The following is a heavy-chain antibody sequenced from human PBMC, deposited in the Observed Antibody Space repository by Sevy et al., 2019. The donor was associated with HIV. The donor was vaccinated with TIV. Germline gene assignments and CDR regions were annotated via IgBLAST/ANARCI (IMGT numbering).Heavy chain of an antibody. J-gene: IGHJ6*02. D-gene: IGHD2-8*01. V-gene: IGHV3-30*02. CDR3: ARGRKTTQEWLEELDYYYGMDV. CDR1: GFTFSTYD. CDR2: IRYDGSSK. Sequence: GGSLRLSCAASGFTFSTYDMHWVRQAPGKGLEWVAYIRYDGSSKYYEVSVRDRFTISRDNSKSTLYVQLNSLRAEDTAVYYCARGRKTTQEWLEELDYYYGMDVWGQGTSVTVSS.